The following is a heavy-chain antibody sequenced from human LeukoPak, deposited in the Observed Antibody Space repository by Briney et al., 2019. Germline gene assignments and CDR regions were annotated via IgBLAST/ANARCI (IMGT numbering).Heavy chain of an antibody. CDR1: GFTFSSYG. Sequence: PGGSLRLSCAASGFTFSSYGMHWVRQAPGKGLEWVAVIRYDGSNKYYADSVKGRFTISRDNSKNTLYLQMNSLRAEDTAVYYCAKPSGCSSTSCSRYFDYWGQGTLVTVSS. CDR2: IRYDGSNK. J-gene: IGHJ4*02. CDR3: AKPSGCSSTSCSRYFDY. V-gene: IGHV3-30*02. D-gene: IGHD2-2*01.